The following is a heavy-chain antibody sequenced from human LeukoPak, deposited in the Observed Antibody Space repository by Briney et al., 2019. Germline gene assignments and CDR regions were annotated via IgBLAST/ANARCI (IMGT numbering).Heavy chain of an antibody. CDR1: GFTFSSYA. D-gene: IGHD3-10*01. CDR3: AREYGSGSSNYYYYGMDV. J-gene: IGHJ6*02. Sequence: GGSLRLSCAASGFTFSSYAMHWVRQAPGKGLEWVAVISYDGSNKYCADSVKGRFTISRDNSKNTLYLQMNSLRAEDTAVYYCAREYGSGSSNYYYYGMDVWGQGTTVTVSS. V-gene: IGHV3-30*04. CDR2: ISYDGSNK.